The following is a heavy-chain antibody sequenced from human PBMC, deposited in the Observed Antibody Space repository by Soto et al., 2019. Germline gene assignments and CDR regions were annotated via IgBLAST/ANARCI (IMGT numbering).Heavy chain of an antibody. Sequence: QVQLQESGPGLVKPSQTLSLTCTVSGGSISSGGYYWSWIRQHPGKGLEWNGYIYYSGSTYYNPSRKSGLTKSVDTSKHHFSLKLSSVTAAHPAVYSCARLSNPWGNSVMDYWGQVTHVTVSS. V-gene: IGHV4-31*03. J-gene: IGHJ4*02. CDR3: ARLSNPWGNSVMDY. D-gene: IGHD3-16*01. CDR2: IYYSGST. CDR1: GGSISSGGYY.